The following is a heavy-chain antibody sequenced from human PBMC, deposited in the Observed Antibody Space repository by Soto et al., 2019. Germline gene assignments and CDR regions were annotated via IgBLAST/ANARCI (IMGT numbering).Heavy chain of an antibody. CDR3: ARDSVRCSSTSCYWRPVFDY. V-gene: IGHV1-69*13. Sequence: SVKVSCKASGGPFSSYAMSWVRQAPGQGLEWMGGIIPIFGTANYAQKFQGRVTITADESTSTAYMELSSLRSEDTAVYYCARDSVRCSSTSCYWRPVFDYWGQGTLVTVSS. CDR1: GGPFSSYA. J-gene: IGHJ4*02. CDR2: IIPIFGTA. D-gene: IGHD2-2*01.